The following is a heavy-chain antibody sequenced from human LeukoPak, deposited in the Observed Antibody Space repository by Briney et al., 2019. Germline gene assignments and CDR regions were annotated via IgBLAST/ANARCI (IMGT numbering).Heavy chain of an antibody. V-gene: IGHV5-51*01. D-gene: IGHD6-19*01. CDR1: GYSFTSYW. CDR2: IYPGDSET. Sequence: LGESLKISCKGLGYSFTSYWIGWVRQMPGKGLEWMGIIYPGDSETRYSPSFQGQVTISADKSIITAYLQWSSLKASDTAMYYCARRGVAALYEAFDIWGQGTMVTVSS. J-gene: IGHJ3*02. CDR3: ARRGVAALYEAFDI.